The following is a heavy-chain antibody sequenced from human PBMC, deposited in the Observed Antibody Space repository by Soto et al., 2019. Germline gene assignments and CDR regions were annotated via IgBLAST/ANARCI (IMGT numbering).Heavy chain of an antibody. D-gene: IGHD3-22*01. CDR1: GFTFSTYA. J-gene: IGHJ4*02. CDR2: LSGDGGNT. V-gene: IGHV3-23*01. CDR3: AKPLTGILGGRFDY. Sequence: EVQLLESGGGLVQPGGSLRLSCAASGFTFSTYAMSWVRQAPGKGLEWVSPLSGDGGNTYYADSVKGRFTMSRDNSKNALYLQMTSLRAEDTAVYYCAKPLTGILGGRFDYWGQGTPVTVSS.